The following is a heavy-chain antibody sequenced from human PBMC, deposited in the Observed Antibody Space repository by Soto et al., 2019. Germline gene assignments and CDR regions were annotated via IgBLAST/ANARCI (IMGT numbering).Heavy chain of an antibody. CDR2: IFYSEST. J-gene: IGHJ5*01. CDR1: GGSISSYY. CDR3: ASMIGDPVLSFDS. D-gene: IGHD3-10*02. V-gene: IGHV4-59*01. Sequence: QVQLQESGPGLVKPSETLSLTCTVSGGSISSYYWSWIRQPPGKGLEWIGFIFYSESTSYNPSLKRRVTISIDTSEYQFSLKLNSVTAADTAVYYCASMIGDPVLSFDSWGQGTLVAVSS.